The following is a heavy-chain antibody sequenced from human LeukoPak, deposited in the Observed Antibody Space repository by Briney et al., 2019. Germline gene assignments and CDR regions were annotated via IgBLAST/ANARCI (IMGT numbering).Heavy chain of an antibody. V-gene: IGHV4-39*01. J-gene: IGHJ5*02. CDR1: GGSISSSSYS. CDR3: ARHPDYGDPTYNWFDP. CDR2: IYYSGST. D-gene: IGHD4-17*01. Sequence: PSETLSLTCTVSGGSISSSSYSWGWIRQPPGKGLEWIGSIYYSGSTYYNPSLKSRVTISVDTSKNQFSLKLSSVTAADTAVYYCARHPDYGDPTYNWFDPWGQGTLVTVSS.